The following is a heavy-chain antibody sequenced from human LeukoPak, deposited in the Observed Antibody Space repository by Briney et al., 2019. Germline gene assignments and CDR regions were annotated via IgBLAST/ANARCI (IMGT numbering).Heavy chain of an antibody. CDR1: GGSFSGYY. D-gene: IGHD6-13*01. V-gene: IGHV4-34*01. CDR2: INHSGST. CDR3: ARGRYLTTSGGAAAGFLDY. J-gene: IGHJ4*02. Sequence: KPSETLSLTCTVSGGSFSGYYWNWIRQSPGKGLEWIGEINHSGSTHYNPSLKSRVTISVDTSQKQFSLRLTSVTAADTAVYYCARGRYLTTSGGAAAGFLDYWGQGSLVTVST.